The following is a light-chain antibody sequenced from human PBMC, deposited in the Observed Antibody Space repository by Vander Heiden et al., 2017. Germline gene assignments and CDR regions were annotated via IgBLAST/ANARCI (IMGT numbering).Light chain of an antibody. CDR3: QQRNSNPRT. Sequence: MPTSLSPSSLSASVGDRVTITCRASQSIRNYLGWFQQKPGKAPKRLIYAASSLQSGVPSRFSGSGSGTEFTLTISSLQPEDFATYYCQQRNSNPRTFGQGTNVEIK. J-gene: IGKJ2*02. CDR1: QSIRNY. CDR2: AAS. V-gene: IGKV1-17*01.